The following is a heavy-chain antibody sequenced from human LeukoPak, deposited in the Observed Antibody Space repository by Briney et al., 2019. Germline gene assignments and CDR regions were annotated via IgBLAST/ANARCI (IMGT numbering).Heavy chain of an antibody. CDR2: IYPADSET. CDR1: EHIFITYW. Sequence: GESLKMSCKGSEHIFITYWIAWVRQMPGKGLEWMGIIYPADSETRYSPSFQGQVTISADKSISTAYLQWSSLKASDTAIYYCARQSGDLLRLDYWGQGTLVTVSS. D-gene: IGHD1-26*01. J-gene: IGHJ4*02. CDR3: ARQSGDLLRLDY. V-gene: IGHV5-51*01.